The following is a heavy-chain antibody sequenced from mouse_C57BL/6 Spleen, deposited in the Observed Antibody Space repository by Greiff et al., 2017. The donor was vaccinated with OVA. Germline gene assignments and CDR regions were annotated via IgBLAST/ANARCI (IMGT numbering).Heavy chain of an antibody. V-gene: IGHV2-2*01. CDR1: GFSLTSYG. Sequence: QVQLQQSGPGLVQPSQSLSITCTVSGFSLTSYGVHWVRQSPGKGLEWLGVIWSGGSTDYNAAFISRLSISKDNSKSQVFLKMNSLQADDTAIYYCARENYYGSSSFAYWGQGTLVTVSA. D-gene: IGHD1-1*01. CDR2: IWSGGST. CDR3: ARENYYGSSSFAY. J-gene: IGHJ3*01.